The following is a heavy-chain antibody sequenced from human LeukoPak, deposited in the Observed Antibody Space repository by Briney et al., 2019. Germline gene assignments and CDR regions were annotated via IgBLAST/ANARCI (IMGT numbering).Heavy chain of an antibody. CDR2: ISSSGTNI. CDR3: AREGDAGPYYFDY. D-gene: IGHD3-16*01. J-gene: IGHJ4*02. CDR1: GFTFSSFE. V-gene: IGHV3-48*03. Sequence: GGSLRLSCAASGFTFSSFEMNWARQAPGRGLEWISYISSSGTNIYYADSVKGRFTISRDNAKISVYLQMNSLRAEDTAVYDCAREGDAGPYYFDYWGRGTLVTVSS.